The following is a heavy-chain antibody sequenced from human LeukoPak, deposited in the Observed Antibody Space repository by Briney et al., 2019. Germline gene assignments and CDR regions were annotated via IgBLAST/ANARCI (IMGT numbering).Heavy chain of an antibody. CDR3: ARDPSYDILTGYKYAFDV. D-gene: IGHD3-9*01. CDR1: GFTFSMYW. J-gene: IGHJ3*01. Sequence: PGGSLRLSCAASGFTFSMYWMSWVRQAPGKGLEWVANIKQDGSEKFYVGSVKGRFTISRDNAKNSLYLQMNGLRAEDTAVYYCARDPSYDILTGYKYAFDVWGQGTMVTVSS. CDR2: IKQDGSEK. V-gene: IGHV3-7*01.